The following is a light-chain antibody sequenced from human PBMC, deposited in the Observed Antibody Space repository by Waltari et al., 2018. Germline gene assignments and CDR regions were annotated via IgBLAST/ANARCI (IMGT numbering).Light chain of an antibody. CDR3: QHHVSFPAT. CDR2: KAS. CDR1: QMISSC. V-gene: IGKV3-11*01. J-gene: IGKJ1*01. Sequence: SCGSSQMISSCLAWYQQKPGHAPRLLVYKASNRASGVPPRFSGSGSGTDFSLTIDGLEPEDSAMYYCQHHVSFPATFGQGTKVEI.